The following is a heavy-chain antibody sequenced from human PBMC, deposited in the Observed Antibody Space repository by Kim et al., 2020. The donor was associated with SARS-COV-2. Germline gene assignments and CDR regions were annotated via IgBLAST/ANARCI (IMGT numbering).Heavy chain of an antibody. CDR2: ISSSSSYI. CDR1: GFTFSSYS. V-gene: IGHV3-21*01. CDR3: ARDASSSDAFDI. J-gene: IGHJ3*02. D-gene: IGHD6-13*01. Sequence: GGSLRLSCAASGFTFSSYSMNWVRQAPGKGLEWVSSISSSSSYIYYADSVKGRFTISRDNAKNSLYLQMNSLRAEDTAVYYCARDASSSDAFDIWGQGTMVTVSS.